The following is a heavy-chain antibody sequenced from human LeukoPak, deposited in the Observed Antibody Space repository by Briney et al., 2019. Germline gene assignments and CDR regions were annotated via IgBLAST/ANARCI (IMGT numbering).Heavy chain of an antibody. Sequence: GGSLRLSCAASGFSFSNYWMTWVRQAPGKGLEWLANIGQDGTGTHYVDSVEGRFTISRDNAKNSLYLQMNSLRADDTAVYYCARDLNYYATDYWGQGTLVTVSS. J-gene: IGHJ4*02. D-gene: IGHD1-7*01. CDR2: IGQDGTGT. CDR3: ARDLNYYATDY. CDR1: GFSFSNYW. V-gene: IGHV3-7*01.